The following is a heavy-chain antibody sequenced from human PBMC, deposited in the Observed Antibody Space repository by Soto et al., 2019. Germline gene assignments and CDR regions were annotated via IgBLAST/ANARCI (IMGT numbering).Heavy chain of an antibody. CDR2: ISDYNGNT. Sequence: ASVKVSCKTLGYTFSSYGRSWVRQAPGQGLEGLGWISDYNGNTDYAQKVQGRVTMTTNTSTRTAFMELRSLTYDDTAVYYCPRASGSALSAPGAVFDYWGQGTLVTVSS. CDR1: GYTFSSYG. J-gene: IGHJ4*02. D-gene: IGHD3-10*01. CDR3: PRASGSALSAPGAVFDY. V-gene: IGHV1-18*01.